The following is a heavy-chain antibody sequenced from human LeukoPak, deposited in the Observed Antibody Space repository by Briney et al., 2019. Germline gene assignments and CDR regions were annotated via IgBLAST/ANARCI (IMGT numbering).Heavy chain of an antibody. V-gene: IGHV3-9*01. D-gene: IGHD5-12*01. CDR3: AKGNVDIVATIIDY. Sequence: PGGSLRLSCAASGFTFKTYWMHWVRQAPGKGLEWVSGISWNSGSIGYADSVKGRFTISRDNAKNSLYLQMNSLRAEDTALYYCAKGNVDIVATIIDYWGQGTLVTVSS. CDR1: GFTFKTYW. CDR2: ISWNSGSI. J-gene: IGHJ4*02.